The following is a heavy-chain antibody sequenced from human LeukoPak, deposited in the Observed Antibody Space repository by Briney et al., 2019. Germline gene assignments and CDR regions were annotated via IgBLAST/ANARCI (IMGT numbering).Heavy chain of an antibody. Sequence: GGSLRLSCAASGFTVSSNYMSWVRQAPGKGLEWVSVIYSGGSTYYADSVKGRFTISRHNSKNTLYLQMNSLRAEDTAGYYCASMVSSWSDYWGQGTLVTVSS. D-gene: IGHD6-13*01. V-gene: IGHV3-53*04. CDR2: IYSGGST. CDR1: GFTVSSNY. J-gene: IGHJ4*02. CDR3: ASMVSSWSDY.